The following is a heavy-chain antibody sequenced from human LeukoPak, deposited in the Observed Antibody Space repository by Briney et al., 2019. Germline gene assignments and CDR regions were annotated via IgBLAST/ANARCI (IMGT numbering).Heavy chain of an antibody. J-gene: IGHJ4*02. CDR2: INHSGST. CDR3: ARAANYYDSSGYYCDY. Sequence: SETLSLTCAVYGGSSSGYYWSWIRRPPGKGLEWIGEINHSGSTNYNPSLKSRVTISVDTSKNQFSLKLSSVTAADTAVYYCARAANYYDSSGYYCDYWGQGTLVTVSS. CDR1: GGSSSGYY. V-gene: IGHV4-34*01. D-gene: IGHD3-22*01.